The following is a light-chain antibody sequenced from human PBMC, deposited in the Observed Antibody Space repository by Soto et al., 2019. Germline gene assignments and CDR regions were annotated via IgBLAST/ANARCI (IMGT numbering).Light chain of an antibody. CDR3: QQSYSTLTWT. J-gene: IGKJ1*01. CDR1: QSIDNF. Sequence: DIQMTQSPSSLSASAGDRVPITCRPSQSIDNFLGWYQKRPGKAPKLLIHGASTLQSGVPSRFSGSGSGTDFTLTISSLQPADFATYYCQQSYSTLTWTFGQGTKVDIK. V-gene: IGKV1-39*01. CDR2: GAS.